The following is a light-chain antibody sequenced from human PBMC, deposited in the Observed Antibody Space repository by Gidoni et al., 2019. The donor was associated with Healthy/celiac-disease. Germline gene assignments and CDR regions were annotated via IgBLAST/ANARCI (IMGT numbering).Light chain of an antibody. CDR3: QQYGSSPPYT. CDR2: CAS. J-gene: IGKJ2*01. V-gene: IGKV3-20*01. Sequence: EIVLTQSPGTLSLSPGERATLACRASQSVSSRYLAWYQQTPCMAPRLLIYCASSRATGIPDRFSGSGSGTDFTLTISRLEPEDFAVYYCQQYGSSPPYTFXXXTKLEIK. CDR1: QSVSSRY.